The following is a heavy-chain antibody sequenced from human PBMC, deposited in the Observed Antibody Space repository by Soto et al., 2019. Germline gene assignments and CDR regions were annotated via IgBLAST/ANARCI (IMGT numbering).Heavy chain of an antibody. V-gene: IGHV1-2*02. J-gene: IGHJ5*02. D-gene: IGHD2-15*01. CDR2: INPNSGDT. CDR3: ARGIVVRGQGWFDP. CDR1: GYTFTGYY. Sequence: ASVKVSCKASGYTFTGYYIHWVRQAPGQGLEWMGWINPNSGDTNLAQKFQGRVTMTRDTSISTTYMELSRLASDDTAAYFCARGIVVRGQGWFDPWGQGTLVTVS.